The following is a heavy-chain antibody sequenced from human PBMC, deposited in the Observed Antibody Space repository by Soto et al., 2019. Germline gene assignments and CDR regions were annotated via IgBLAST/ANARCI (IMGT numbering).Heavy chain of an antibody. D-gene: IGHD6-13*01. CDR1: GGSLSSYY. J-gene: IGHJ6*03. CDR3: ASLGYSSLEDYYYYYMDV. Sequence: SETLSLTCTVSGGSLSSYYWSWIRQPPGKGLEWIGYIYYSGSTNYNPSLKSRVTISVDTSKNQFSLKLSSVTAADTAVYYCASLGYSSLEDYYYYYMDVWGKGTTVTVSS. CDR2: IYYSGST. V-gene: IGHV4-59*01.